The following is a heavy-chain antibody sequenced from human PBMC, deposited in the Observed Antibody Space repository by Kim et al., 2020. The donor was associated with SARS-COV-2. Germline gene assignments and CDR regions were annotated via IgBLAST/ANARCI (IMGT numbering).Heavy chain of an antibody. Sequence: TINYAASVKGRLTISRDNAKNSLYMHMNSLRAEDAAVYYCAGVFSSCGDYWGQGTLVTVSS. V-gene: IGHV3-48*03. CDR3: AGVFSSCGDY. CDR2: TI. D-gene: IGHD6-13*01. J-gene: IGHJ4*02.